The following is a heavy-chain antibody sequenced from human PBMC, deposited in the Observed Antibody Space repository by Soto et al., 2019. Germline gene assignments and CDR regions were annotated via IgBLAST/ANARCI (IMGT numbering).Heavy chain of an antibody. CDR3: ARDLAAAGPFDY. D-gene: IGHD6-13*01. Sequence: QVQLVQSGAEVKKPGASVKVSCKTSGYTFTSYAISWVREAPGQGLEWMGWISAYNGNTHYAQKLQGRVTMTTDTSTSTAYMELRSLRSDDTAVYYCARDLAAAGPFDYWGQGTLVTVSS. V-gene: IGHV1-18*01. J-gene: IGHJ4*02. CDR1: GYTFTSYA. CDR2: ISAYNGNT.